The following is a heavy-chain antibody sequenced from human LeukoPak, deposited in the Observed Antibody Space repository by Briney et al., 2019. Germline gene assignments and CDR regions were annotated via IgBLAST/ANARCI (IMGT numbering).Heavy chain of an antibody. CDR2: ISGSGGST. CDR1: GFTFSSYA. V-gene: IGHV3-23*01. Sequence: GGSLRLSCAASGFTFSSYAMSWVRQAPGKGLEWVSAISGSGGSTYYADSVKGRFTISRDNSKNTLCLQMNSLRAEDTAVYYCAKALGVVVPAAIGWWGQGTLVTVSS. CDR3: AKALGVVVPAAIGW. D-gene: IGHD2-2*01. J-gene: IGHJ4*02.